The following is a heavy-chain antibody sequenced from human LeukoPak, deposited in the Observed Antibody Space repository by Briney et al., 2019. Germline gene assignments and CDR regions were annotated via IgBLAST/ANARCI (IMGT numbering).Heavy chain of an antibody. V-gene: IGHV3-74*01. CDR1: GFTFSNYA. Sequence: TGGSLRLSCAASGFTFSNYAMSWVRQAPGKGLVCVSRINSDGSSTSYADSVKGRFTISRDNAKNTLYLQMNSLRAEDTAVYYCAKDPIAVAGNNYYRMDVWGQGTTVSVSS. CDR3: AKDPIAVAGNNYYRMDV. J-gene: IGHJ6*02. D-gene: IGHD6-19*01. CDR2: INSDGSST.